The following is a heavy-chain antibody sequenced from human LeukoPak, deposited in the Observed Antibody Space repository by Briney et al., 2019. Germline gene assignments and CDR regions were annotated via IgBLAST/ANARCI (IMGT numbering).Heavy chain of an antibody. CDR1: GYTFTSYY. D-gene: IGHD1-26*01. Sequence: ASVKVSCKSSGYTFTSYYMHWVRQAPGQGREWMGLINPSGGSTSYAQKFQGRVTMTRDTSTSTVYMELSSLRSEDTAVYYCARVSTVVQYYYYYYGMDVWGQGTTVTVSS. CDR3: ARVSTVVQYYYYYYGMDV. CDR2: INPSGGST. V-gene: IGHV1-46*01. J-gene: IGHJ6*02.